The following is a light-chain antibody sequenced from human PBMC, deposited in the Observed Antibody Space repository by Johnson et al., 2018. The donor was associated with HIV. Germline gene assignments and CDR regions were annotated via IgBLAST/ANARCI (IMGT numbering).Light chain of an antibody. V-gene: IGLV1-51*01. J-gene: IGLJ1*01. Sequence: QSVLTQPPSVSSAPGQKVTISCSGSSSNIGNNYVSWYQQLPGTAPKLLIYDNNKRPSGIPDRFSGSKSGTSATLGITGLQTGDEADYYCGTWASSLVGVFGTGTKVTVL. CDR2: DNN. CDR3: GTWASSLVGV. CDR1: SSNIGNNY.